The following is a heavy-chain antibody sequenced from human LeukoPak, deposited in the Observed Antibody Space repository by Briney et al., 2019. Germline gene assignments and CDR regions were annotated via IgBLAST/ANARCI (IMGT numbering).Heavy chain of an antibody. D-gene: IGHD3-10*02. J-gene: IGHJ4*02. CDR2: IKQDGSEK. CDR1: GFTFSSYE. V-gene: IGHV3-7*01. CDR3: ARDHSVFGEHDY. Sequence: PGGSLRLSCAASGFTFSSYEMNWVRQAPGKGLEWVANIKQDGSEKYYVDSVKGRFTISRDNAKNSLYLQMNSLRAEDTAVYYCARDHSVFGEHDYWGQGTLVTVSS.